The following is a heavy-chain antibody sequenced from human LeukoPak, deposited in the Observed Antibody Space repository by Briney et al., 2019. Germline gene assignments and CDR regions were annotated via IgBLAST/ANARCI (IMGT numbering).Heavy chain of an antibody. Sequence: PGGSLRLSCAASGFTCSRSWISWVRPAPGKGLGWVANIKQDGNEKYYVDSVKGRFTLSRDTGKNSLYLQMHSLRVEDTAVYCCARPPDLDSSAYFWFPKWGEGTLVTVSS. V-gene: IGHV3-7*01. CDR3: ARPPDLDSSAYFWFPK. D-gene: IGHD3-22*01. CDR1: GFTCSRSW. CDR2: IKQDGNEK. J-gene: IGHJ4*02.